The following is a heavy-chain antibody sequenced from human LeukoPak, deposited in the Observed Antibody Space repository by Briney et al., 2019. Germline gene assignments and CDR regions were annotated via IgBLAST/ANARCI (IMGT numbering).Heavy chain of an antibody. CDR2: IKQDGIEK. CDR1: GFTFSSYW. V-gene: IGHV3-7*01. D-gene: IGHD3-16*02. J-gene: IGHJ4*02. CDR3: ARVAENYDYVWGSYRGTRNFDY. Sequence: GGSLRLSCAASGFTFSSYWMSWVRQAPGKGLEWVANIKQDGIEKYYVDSVKGRFTISRDNAKNSLYLQMNSLRAEDTAVYYCARVAENYDYVWGSYRGTRNFDYWGQGTLVTVSS.